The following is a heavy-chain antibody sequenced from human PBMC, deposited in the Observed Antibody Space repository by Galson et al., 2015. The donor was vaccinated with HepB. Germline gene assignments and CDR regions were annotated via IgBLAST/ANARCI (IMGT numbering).Heavy chain of an antibody. V-gene: IGHV3-30-3*01. CDR2: ISSDGSNK. Sequence: SLRLSCAASGFTFRSFAMHWVRQAPGKGLEWVTFISSDGSNKYFADSVKGRFTISRDISKNTYLQMSSLRAEDTAVYYCARGRYNWNNVEFDYWGQGTLVTVSS. CDR1: GFTFRSFA. CDR3: ARGRYNWNNVEFDY. J-gene: IGHJ4*02. D-gene: IGHD1/OR15-1a*01.